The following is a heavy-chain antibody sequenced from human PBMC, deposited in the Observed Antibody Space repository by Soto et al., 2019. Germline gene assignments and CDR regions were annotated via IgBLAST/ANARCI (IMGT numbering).Heavy chain of an antibody. CDR2: IYYSGST. Sequence: SETLSLTCTVSGGSLSSYYWSWIRQPPGKGLEWIGYIYYSGSTNYNPSLKSRVTISVDTSKNQFSLKLSSVTAADTAVYYCASSPLYGDYVDYWGQGTLVTVSS. D-gene: IGHD4-17*01. CDR3: ASSPLYGDYVDY. V-gene: IGHV4-59*01. CDR1: GGSLSSYY. J-gene: IGHJ4*02.